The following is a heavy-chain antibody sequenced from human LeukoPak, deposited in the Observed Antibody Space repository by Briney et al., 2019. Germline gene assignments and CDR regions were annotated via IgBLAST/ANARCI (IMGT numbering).Heavy chain of an antibody. CDR2: ISGSGGST. CDR3: ARVAEAAAFDY. CDR1: GFTFSSYA. D-gene: IGHD6-13*01. Sequence: GGSLRLSCAASGFTFSSYAMSWVRQAPGKGLEWVSAISGSGGSTYYADSVKGRFTISRDNAKNSLYLQMNSLRADDTAVYYCARVAEAAAFDYWGQGTMVTVSS. J-gene: IGHJ4*02. V-gene: IGHV3-23*01.